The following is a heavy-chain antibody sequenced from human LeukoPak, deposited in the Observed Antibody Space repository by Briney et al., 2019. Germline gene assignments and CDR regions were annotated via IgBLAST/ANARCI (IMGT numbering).Heavy chain of an antibody. CDR1: GYTLTELS. D-gene: IGHD2-2*02. V-gene: IGHV1-24*01. CDR3: ARCSTSCYTGGLFDY. Sequence: ASVTVSCKVSGYTLTELSMHWVRQAPGKGREWMGGFDPEDGETIYAQKFQGRVTITADESTSTAYMELSSLRFEDTAVYYCARCSTSCYTGGLFDYWGQGTLVTVSS. J-gene: IGHJ4*02. CDR2: FDPEDGET.